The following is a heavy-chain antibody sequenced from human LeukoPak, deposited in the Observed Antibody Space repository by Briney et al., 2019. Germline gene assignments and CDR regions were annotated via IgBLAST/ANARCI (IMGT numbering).Heavy chain of an antibody. V-gene: IGHV4-61*02. CDR2: FYPSGSN. D-gene: IGHD6-19*01. Sequence: SETLSLTCTVSGGSISRGRNYWSWIRQPAGKGLEWIGRFYPSGSNNYNPSLKSRVTLSLDPSNKQFSLRLSSVTAADTAVYYCARGSHPVTGTLGGYFDPWGQGTLVTVSS. CDR3: ARGSHPVTGTLGGYFDP. CDR1: GGSISRGRNY. J-gene: IGHJ4*02.